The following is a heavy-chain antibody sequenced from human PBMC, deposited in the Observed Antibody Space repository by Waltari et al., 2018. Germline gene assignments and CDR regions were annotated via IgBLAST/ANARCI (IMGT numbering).Heavy chain of an antibody. CDR2: LNYDGSST. CDR3: VRGYGGDVY. J-gene: IGHJ4*02. Sequence: EVQLVESGGGLVQPGGSLRLSGAASGFTFTSHWMHWVRQGPGKGLEWVSRLNYDGSSTYYADFVKGRFTISRDNAKNTLYLQMNSLRAEDTGVYYCVRGYGGDVYWGQGTLVTVSS. V-gene: IGHV3-74*01. D-gene: IGHD2-21*02. CDR1: GFTFTSHW.